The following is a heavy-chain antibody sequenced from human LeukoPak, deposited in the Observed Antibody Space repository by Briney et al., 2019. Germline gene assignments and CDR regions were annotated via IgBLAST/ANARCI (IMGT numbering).Heavy chain of an antibody. CDR3: AKAGVVNHYYYMDV. D-gene: IGHD4-23*01. J-gene: IGHJ6*03. CDR1: GFTFSSYA. V-gene: IGHV3-23*01. CDR2: ISGSGGST. Sequence: GGSLRLSXAASGFTFSSYAMSWVRQAPGKGLEWVSAISGSGGSTYYADSVKGRFTISRDNPKNTLYLQMNSLRAEDTAVYYCAKAGVVNHYYYMDVWGKGTTVTVSS.